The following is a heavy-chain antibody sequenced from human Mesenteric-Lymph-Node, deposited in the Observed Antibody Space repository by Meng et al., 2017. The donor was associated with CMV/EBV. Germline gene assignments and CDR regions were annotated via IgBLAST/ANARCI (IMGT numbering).Heavy chain of an antibody. D-gene: IGHD3-10*01. CDR2: IYYSGST. CDR3: ARPHYYGSGSSPWFDP. J-gene: IGHJ5*02. V-gene: IGHV4-39*01. Sequence: QLQLQESGPGLVKPSGTLSLTCTVPRGSISSSSYYWGWSRQPPGKGLEWIGSIYYSGSTYYNPSLKSRVTISVDTSKNQFSLKLSSVTAADTAVYYCARPHYYGSGSSPWFDPWGQGTLVTVSS. CDR1: RGSISSSSYY.